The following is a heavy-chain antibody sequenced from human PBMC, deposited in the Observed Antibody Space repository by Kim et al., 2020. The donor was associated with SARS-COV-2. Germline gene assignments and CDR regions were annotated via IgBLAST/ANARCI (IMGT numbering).Heavy chain of an antibody. Sequence: SETLSLTCAVYGGSFSGYYWSWIRQPPGKGLEWIGEINHSGSTNYNPSLKSRVTISVDTSKNQFSLKLSSVTAADTAVYYCARGRRAAAGLDVWGQGTTVTVSS. V-gene: IGHV4-34*01. CDR3: ARGRRAAAGLDV. D-gene: IGHD6-13*01. J-gene: IGHJ6*02. CDR1: GGSFSGYY. CDR2: INHSGST.